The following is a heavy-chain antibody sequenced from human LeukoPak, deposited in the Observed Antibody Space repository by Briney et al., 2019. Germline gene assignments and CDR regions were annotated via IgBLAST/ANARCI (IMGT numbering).Heavy chain of an antibody. V-gene: IGHV3-74*01. Sequence: GGSLRLSCAASGFTFSSYWMHWVRHAPGKGLVWVSRINSDGSSTSYADSVKGRFTISRDNAKNTLYLQMNSLRVEDTAVYYCARYGYSSTWFFDYWGQGTLVTVSS. CDR2: INSDGSST. CDR1: GFTFSSYW. CDR3: ARYGYSSTWFFDY. J-gene: IGHJ4*02. D-gene: IGHD6-13*01.